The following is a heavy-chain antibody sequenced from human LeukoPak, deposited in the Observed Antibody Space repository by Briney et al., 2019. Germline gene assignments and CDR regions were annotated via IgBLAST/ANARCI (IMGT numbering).Heavy chain of an antibody. CDR3: ARDSLGDYYFDY. V-gene: IGHV4-59*01. CDR2: IYYSGSA. Sequence: SETLSLTCTVSGGSISSYYWSWIRQPPGKGLEWIGYIYYSGSANYNPSLKSRVTISVDTSKNQFSLKLSSVTAADTAVYYCARDSLGDYYFDYWGQGTLVTVSS. D-gene: IGHD3-16*01. CDR1: GGSISSYY. J-gene: IGHJ4*02.